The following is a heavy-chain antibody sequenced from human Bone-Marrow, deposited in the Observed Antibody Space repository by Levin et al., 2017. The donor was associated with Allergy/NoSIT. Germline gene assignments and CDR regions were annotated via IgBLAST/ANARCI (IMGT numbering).Heavy chain of an antibody. Sequence: GESLKISCKASGYNFFNNHIAWVRQAPGQGLEWMGWIDPNNGHTTYAQRFQGRVTVTTDTSTGTVYMELRRLTSDDTAVIYCARNDRWGSGAFYYTMDVWGQGTTVTVSS. CDR3: ARNDRWGSGAFYYTMDV. CDR1: GYNFFNNH. J-gene: IGHJ6*02. CDR2: IDPNNGHT. V-gene: IGHV1-18*01. D-gene: IGHD3-22*01.